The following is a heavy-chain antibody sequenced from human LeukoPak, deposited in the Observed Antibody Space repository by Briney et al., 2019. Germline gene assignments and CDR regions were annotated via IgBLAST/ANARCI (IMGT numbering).Heavy chain of an antibody. Sequence: SVKVSCKASGGTFSSYAISWVRQGPGQGLEWMGRIIPILGIANYAQKFQGRVTITADKSTSTAYMELSSLRSEDTAVYYCARAGGYDWNWFDPWGQGTLVTVSS. D-gene: IGHD5-12*01. CDR1: GGTFSSYA. CDR3: ARAGGYDWNWFDP. CDR2: IIPILGIA. V-gene: IGHV1-69*04. J-gene: IGHJ5*02.